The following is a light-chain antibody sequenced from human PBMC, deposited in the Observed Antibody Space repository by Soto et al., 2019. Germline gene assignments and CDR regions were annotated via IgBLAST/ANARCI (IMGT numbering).Light chain of an antibody. CDR2: QVT. J-gene: IGLJ3*02. V-gene: IGLV2-14*01. Sequence: QSVLTQPASVSGSPGQSITISCTGTASDIGNYNWVSWYQQHPGKAPKVLIYQVTSRPSGVSNRFSGSKSGNTASLTISGLQAEDEAHYYCSSYAAYSTLWVFGGGTKSPS. CDR3: SSYAAYSTLWV. CDR1: ASDIGNYNW.